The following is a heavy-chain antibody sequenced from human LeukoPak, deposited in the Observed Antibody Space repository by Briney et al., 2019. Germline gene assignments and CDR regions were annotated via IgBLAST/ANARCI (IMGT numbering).Heavy chain of an antibody. J-gene: IGHJ4*02. V-gene: IGHV1-2*02. CDR2: INPNSGGT. Sequence: ASVKVSCKASGYTFTGYYMHWVRPAPGQGLEWMGWINPNSGGTNYAQKFQGRVTMTRDTSISTAYMELSRLRSDDTAVYYCARVCSTSCYKSPDYWGQGTLVTVSS. D-gene: IGHD2-2*02. CDR1: GYTFTGYY. CDR3: ARVCSTSCYKSPDY.